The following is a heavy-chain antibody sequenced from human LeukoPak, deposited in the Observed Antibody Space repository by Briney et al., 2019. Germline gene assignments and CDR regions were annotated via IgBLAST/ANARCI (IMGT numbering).Heavy chain of an antibody. D-gene: IGHD3-22*01. Sequence: PGGSLRLSCAASGFTVSSNHMTWVRQAPGKGLECVSVLYIDGSTYYADSVKGRFTISRDNSKNTLYLQMNTLRAEDTAVYYCARGPGGYYSAWGQGTLVTVSS. V-gene: IGHV3-66*01. CDR2: LYIDGST. CDR1: GFTVSSNH. J-gene: IGHJ5*02. CDR3: ARGPGGYYSA.